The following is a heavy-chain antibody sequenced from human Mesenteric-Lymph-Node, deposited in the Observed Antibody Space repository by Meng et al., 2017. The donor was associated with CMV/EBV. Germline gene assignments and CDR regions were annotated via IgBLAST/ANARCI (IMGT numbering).Heavy chain of an antibody. CDR3: ARAPTLHPSSGYFLN. V-gene: IGHV1-3*01. CDR2: SDAGNGNT. D-gene: IGHD3-22*01. J-gene: IGHJ1*01. Sequence: SRYTFTNYPIRWVRQAPGQRLEWMGWSDAGNGNTKYSQNFQGRVTVTRDKSANTAYMELGSLTSGDTAVYYCARAPTLHPSSGYFLNWGQGTLVTVSS. CDR1: RYTFTNYP.